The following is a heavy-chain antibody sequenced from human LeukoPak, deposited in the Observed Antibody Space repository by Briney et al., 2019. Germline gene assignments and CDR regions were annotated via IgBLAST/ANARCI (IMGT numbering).Heavy chain of an antibody. V-gene: IGHV4-59*01. CDR1: GGSISSYY. Sequence: SETLSLTCTVSGGSISSYYWSWIRQPPGKGLEWIGYIYYSGSTNYNPSLKSRVTISVDTSKNQFSLKLSSVTAADTAVYYCARVGYSRRGYFDYWGQGTLVTVPS. J-gene: IGHJ4*02. CDR3: ARVGYSRRGYFDY. D-gene: IGHD6-13*01. CDR2: IYYSGST.